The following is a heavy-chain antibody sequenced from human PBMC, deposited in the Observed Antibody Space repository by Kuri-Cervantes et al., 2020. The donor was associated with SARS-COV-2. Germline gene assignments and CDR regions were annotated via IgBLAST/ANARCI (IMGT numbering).Heavy chain of an antibody. Sequence: SETLSLTCTVSGGSISSGDYYWSWIRQPPGKGLEWIGYIYYSGSTNYNPSLKGRVTISVDTSKNQISLKMSSVTAADTAVYFCARDYSNYFDYWGQGTLVTVSS. CDR2: IYYSGST. D-gene: IGHD5-18*01. CDR3: ARDYSNYFDY. CDR1: GGSISSGDYY. J-gene: IGHJ4*02. V-gene: IGHV4-61*08.